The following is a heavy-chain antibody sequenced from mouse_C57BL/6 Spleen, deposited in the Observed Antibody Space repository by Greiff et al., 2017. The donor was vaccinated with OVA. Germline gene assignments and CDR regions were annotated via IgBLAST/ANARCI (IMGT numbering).Heavy chain of an antibody. D-gene: IGHD1-1*01. CDR2: IDPENGDT. CDR1: GFNIKDDY. Sequence: EVKLMESGAELVRPGASVKLSCTASGFNIKDDYMHWVKQRPEQGLEWIGWIDPENGDTEYASKFQGKATITADTSSNTAYLQLSSLTSEDTAVYYCTTYYGIAYWGQGTLVTVSA. V-gene: IGHV14-4*01. J-gene: IGHJ3*01. CDR3: TTYYGIAY.